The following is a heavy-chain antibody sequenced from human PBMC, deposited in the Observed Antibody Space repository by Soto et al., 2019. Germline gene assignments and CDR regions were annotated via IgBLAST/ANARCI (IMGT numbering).Heavy chain of an antibody. J-gene: IGHJ4*02. V-gene: IGHV3-23*01. CDR3: ARDRSIKEVASEFYV. CDR1: GFTFNNYA. D-gene: IGHD3-10*01. Sequence: DVQVLESGGGLFQPGESLRLSCAASGFTFNNYAMSWVRQAPGKGLEWVATISGSGGTTYYADSVKGRFTISRDNSHNTLYLQNNSRGADDTALYHGARDRSIKEVASEFYVWGQGTLVTVSS. CDR2: ISGSGGTT.